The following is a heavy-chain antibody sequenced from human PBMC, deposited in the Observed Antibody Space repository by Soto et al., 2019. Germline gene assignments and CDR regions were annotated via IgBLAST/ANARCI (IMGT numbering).Heavy chain of an antibody. J-gene: IGHJ2*01. Sequence: SMKVSFKASGGTFSSNTISWVRQAPGQGLEWMGRIIPILGIANYAQKFQGRVTITADKSTSTAYMELSSLRSEDTAVYYCARAIAAAGPTNWYFDLWGRGTLVTVSS. D-gene: IGHD6-13*01. CDR1: GGTFSSNT. V-gene: IGHV1-69*02. CDR3: ARAIAAAGPTNWYFDL. CDR2: IIPILGIA.